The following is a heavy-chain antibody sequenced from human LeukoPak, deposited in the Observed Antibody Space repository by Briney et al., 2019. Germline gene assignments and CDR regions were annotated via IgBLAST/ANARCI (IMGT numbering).Heavy chain of an antibody. V-gene: IGHV4-34*01. D-gene: IGHD5-12*01. CDR1: GGSFSGYY. CDR3: ARVFGGSDFNYYYYYMDV. Sequence: PSETLSLTCAVYGGSFSGYYWSWIRQPPGKGLEWIGEINHSGSTNYNPSLTSRVTISVDTSKNQFSLKLSSVTAPDTAVYYCARVFGGSDFNYYYYYMDVWGKGTTVTISS. J-gene: IGHJ6*03. CDR2: INHSGST.